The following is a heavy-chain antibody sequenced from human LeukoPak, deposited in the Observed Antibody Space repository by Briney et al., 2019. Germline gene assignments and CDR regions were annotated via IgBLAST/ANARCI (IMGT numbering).Heavy chain of an antibody. Sequence: GASVKVSCKASGYTFTGYYMHWVRQAPGQGLGWMGWINPNSGGTNYAQKFQGRVTMTRDTSISTAYMELSRLRSDDTAVYYCARVVMITFGGVIVTTKPFDYWGQGTLVTVSS. J-gene: IGHJ4*02. D-gene: IGHD3-16*02. CDR1: GYTFTGYY. CDR3: ARVVMITFGGVIVTTKPFDY. V-gene: IGHV1-2*02. CDR2: INPNSGGT.